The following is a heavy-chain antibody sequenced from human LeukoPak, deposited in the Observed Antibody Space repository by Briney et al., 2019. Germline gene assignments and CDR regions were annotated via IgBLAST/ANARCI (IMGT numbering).Heavy chain of an antibody. CDR2: IYYSGST. J-gene: IGHJ6*03. CDR3: ARGQGYAQRPSRLLGYYYYYMDV. CDR1: GGSISSYY. Sequence: SETLSLTCTVSGGSISSYYWSWIRQPPGKGLEWIGYIYYSGSTNYNPSLKSRVTISVDTSKNQFSLKLSSVTAADTAVYYCARGQGYAQRPSRLLGYYYYYMDVWGKGTTVTVSS. V-gene: IGHV4-59*01. D-gene: IGHD2-2*01.